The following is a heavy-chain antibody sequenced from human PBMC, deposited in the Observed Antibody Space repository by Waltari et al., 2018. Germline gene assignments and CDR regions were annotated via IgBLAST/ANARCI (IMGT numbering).Heavy chain of an antibody. CDR3: ARGGVLRNPGLDY. J-gene: IGHJ4*02. CDR2: IYSGGST. V-gene: IGHV3-53*01. Sequence: EVQLVESGGGLIQPGGSLRLSCAASGFTVSSNYMSWVRQAPGKGLGWVSVIYSGGSTYYADSVKGRFTISRDNSKNTLYLQMNSLRAEDTAVYYCARGGVLRNPGLDYWGQGTLVTVSS. D-gene: IGHD5-12*01. CDR1: GFTVSSNY.